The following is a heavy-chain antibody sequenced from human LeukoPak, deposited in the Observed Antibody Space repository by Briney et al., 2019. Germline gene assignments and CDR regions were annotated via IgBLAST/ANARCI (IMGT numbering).Heavy chain of an antibody. J-gene: IGHJ5*02. Sequence: GGSLRLSCAASGFIVSNNHMSWVRQAPGKGLEWVSLTYTDTSAYYADSVKGRFTISRDNSKITLNLQMNSLRVEDTAVYYCARESWGPVGPWGQGTLVTVSS. CDR1: GFIVSNNH. CDR3: ARESWGPVGP. V-gene: IGHV3-66*02. CDR2: TYTDTSA. D-gene: IGHD7-27*01.